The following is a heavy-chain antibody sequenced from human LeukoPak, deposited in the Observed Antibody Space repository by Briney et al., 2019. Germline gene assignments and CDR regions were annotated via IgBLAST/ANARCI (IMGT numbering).Heavy chain of an antibody. CDR1: GFTFSGYA. D-gene: IGHD6-19*01. CDR3: ARLFSGWYGYFDY. Sequence: GGSLRLSCAAFGFTFSGYAMSWVRQAPGKGLEWVSLIYSGGSTYYADSVKGRFTISRDNSKNSLYLQMNSLRAEDTAVYYCARLFSGWYGYFDYWGQGTLVTVSS. CDR2: IYSGGST. J-gene: IGHJ4*02. V-gene: IGHV3-66*04.